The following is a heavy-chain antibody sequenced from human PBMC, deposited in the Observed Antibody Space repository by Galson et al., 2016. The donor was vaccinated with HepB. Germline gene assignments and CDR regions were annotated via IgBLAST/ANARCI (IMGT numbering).Heavy chain of an antibody. Sequence: SLRLSCAASGFTFISSAINWIRQPPGKGLEWVSSVTGGGDTYYSDYMKGRFTISRDNSKKTVWLQINSLRAEDTAVYYCSKEVGARKGPDYWGQGTLVTVSS. V-gene: IGHV3-23*01. J-gene: IGHJ4*02. D-gene: IGHD1-26*01. CDR2: VTGGGDT. CDR3: SKEVGARKGPDY. CDR1: GFTFISSA.